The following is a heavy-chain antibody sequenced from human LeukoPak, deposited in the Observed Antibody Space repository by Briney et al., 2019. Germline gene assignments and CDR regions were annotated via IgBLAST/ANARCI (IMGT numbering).Heavy chain of an antibody. V-gene: IGHV4-39*01. CDR3: AIHLGIGKGIAAAHFDS. Sequence: SETLSLTCTVSGGSISSSSYYWGWIRQPPGKGLEWIGSIYYSWSTYYNPSLKSLVTIFVVTSKNQFSLKLTSATAAETYVYYCAIHLGIGKGIAAAHFDSCGHGTLVTVSS. J-gene: IGHJ4*01. CDR2: IYYSWST. D-gene: IGHD6-13*01. CDR1: GGSISSSSYY.